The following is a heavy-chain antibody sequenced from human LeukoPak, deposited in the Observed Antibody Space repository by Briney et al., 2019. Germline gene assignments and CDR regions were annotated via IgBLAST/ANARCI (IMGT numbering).Heavy chain of an antibody. CDR2: INHSGST. V-gene: IGHV4-34*01. Sequence: SETLSLTCAVYGGSFSGYYWSWIRQPPGKGLEWIGEINHSGSTNYNPSLKSRVTISVDTSKNQFSLKLSSVTAADTAVYYCARDRAYYGSGSGTRKFDPWGQGTLVTVSS. CDR3: ARDRAYYGSGSGTRKFDP. J-gene: IGHJ5*02. CDR1: GGSFSGYY. D-gene: IGHD3-10*01.